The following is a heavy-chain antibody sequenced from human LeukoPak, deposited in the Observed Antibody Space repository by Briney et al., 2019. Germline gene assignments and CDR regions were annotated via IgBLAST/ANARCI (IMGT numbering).Heavy chain of an antibody. Sequence: PGGSLRLSCAASGLTFSRYAMHWVRQAPGKGLEWVAVISYDGSNKYYADSVKGRFTISRDNSKNTLYLQMNSLRAEDTAVYYCARERSSSWYGTFDYWGQGTLVTVSS. J-gene: IGHJ4*02. CDR1: GLTFSRYA. CDR2: ISYDGSNK. D-gene: IGHD6-13*01. CDR3: ARERSSSWYGTFDY. V-gene: IGHV3-30*04.